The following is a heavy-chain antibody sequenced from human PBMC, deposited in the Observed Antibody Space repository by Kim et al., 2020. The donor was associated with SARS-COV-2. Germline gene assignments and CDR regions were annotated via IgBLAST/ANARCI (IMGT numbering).Heavy chain of an antibody. CDR3: ARALRYDSPLGWYGIHYFDY. J-gene: IGHJ4*02. CDR2: IYYSGST. D-gene: IGHD5-12*01. V-gene: IGHV4-31*03. Sequence: TLSLTCTVSGGSISSGGYYWSWIRQHPGKGLEWIGYIYYSGSTYYNPSLKSRVTISVDTSKNQFSLKLSSVTAADTAVYYCARALRYDSPLGWYGIHYFDYWGQGTLVTVSS. CDR1: GGSISSGGYY.